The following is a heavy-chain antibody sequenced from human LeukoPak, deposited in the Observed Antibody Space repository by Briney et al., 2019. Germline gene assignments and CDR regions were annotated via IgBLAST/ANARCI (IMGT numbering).Heavy chain of an antibody. V-gene: IGHV4-61*02. D-gene: IGHD3-10*01. J-gene: IGHJ4*02. CDR2: FYTSGST. CDR3: ARETRGKLSYGSGSLVG. Sequence: SETLSLTCTVSGGSISSSSYYWGWIRQPAGKGLEWIGRFYTSGSTNYNPSLKSRVTMSVDTSKNQFSLKLSSVTAADTAIYYCARETRGKLSYGSGSLVGWGQGTLVTVSS. CDR1: GGSISSSSYY.